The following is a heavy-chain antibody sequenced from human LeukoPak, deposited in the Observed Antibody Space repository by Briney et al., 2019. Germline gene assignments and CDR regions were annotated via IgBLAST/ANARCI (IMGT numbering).Heavy chain of an antibody. Sequence: SETLSLTCTVSGYSISSGYYWGWIRQPPGKRLEWIGSIYSSGSTYYNPSLKSRVTISVDTSKNQFSLKLSSVTAADTAVYYCARHEVGFCTNGVCSDWFDPWGQGTLVTVSS. CDR3: ARHEVGFCTNGVCSDWFDP. J-gene: IGHJ5*02. CDR2: IYSSGST. V-gene: IGHV4-38-2*02. CDR1: GYSISSGYY. D-gene: IGHD2-8*01.